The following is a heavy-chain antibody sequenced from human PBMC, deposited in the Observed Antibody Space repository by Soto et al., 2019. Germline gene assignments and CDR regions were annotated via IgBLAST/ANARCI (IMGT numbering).Heavy chain of an antibody. CDR3: ARLNGYCVSTNCHGYYGMDV. V-gene: IGHV4-31*03. D-gene: IGHD2-2*03. Sequence: SETLSLTCTVSGGSISSGGYYWSWIRQHPGKGLEWIGYIYYSGSTYYNPSLKSRVTISVDTSKNQFSLRLSSVTAADTAVYYCARLNGYCVSTNCHGYYGMDVWGQGTTVTVSS. J-gene: IGHJ6*02. CDR1: GGSISSGGYY. CDR2: IYYSGST.